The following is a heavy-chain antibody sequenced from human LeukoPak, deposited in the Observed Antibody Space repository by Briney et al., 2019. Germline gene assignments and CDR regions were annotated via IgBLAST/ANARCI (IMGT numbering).Heavy chain of an antibody. CDR2: IRSKTNNYAT. Sequence: GGSLRLSCAASGFTFSGSAMHWVRQASGKGLEWVGRIRSKTNNYATAYAASVKGRFTISRDDSKNTAYLQMNSLKAEDTAVYYCSRRYGDYSWFDPWGRGTLVTVSS. CDR1: GFTFSGSA. J-gene: IGHJ5*02. D-gene: IGHD4-17*01. CDR3: SRRYGDYSWFDP. V-gene: IGHV3-73*01.